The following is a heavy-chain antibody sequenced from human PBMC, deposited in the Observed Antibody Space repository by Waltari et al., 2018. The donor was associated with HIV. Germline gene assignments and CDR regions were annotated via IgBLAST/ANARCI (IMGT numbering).Heavy chain of an antibody. Sequence: QLQLQESGPGLVKPSETLSLTCTVSGGSISSSSYYWGWIRQPPGKGLEWIGSIYYSGSTYYNPSLKSRVTISVDTSKNQFSLKLSSVTAADTAVYYCARHGYSSSSEPIDYWGQGTLVTVSS. J-gene: IGHJ4*02. CDR3: ARHGYSSSSEPIDY. D-gene: IGHD6-6*01. V-gene: IGHV4-39*01. CDR1: GGSISSSSYY. CDR2: IYYSGST.